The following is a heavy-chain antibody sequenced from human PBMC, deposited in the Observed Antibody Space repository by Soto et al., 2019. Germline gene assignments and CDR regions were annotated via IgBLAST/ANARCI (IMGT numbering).Heavy chain of an antibody. CDR1: GFTFSGYW. CDR3: ARSDWFDP. V-gene: IGHV3-74*01. Sequence: EVQLVESGGALVQPGGSLRLSCAASGFTFSGYWMHWVRQAPGQGLVWVSRVKSDGTITSYADSVRGRFTISRDNARNTLYRQMKSLRAEDTAVYYCARSDWFDPWGQGTLVTVSS. J-gene: IGHJ5*02. CDR2: VKSDGTIT.